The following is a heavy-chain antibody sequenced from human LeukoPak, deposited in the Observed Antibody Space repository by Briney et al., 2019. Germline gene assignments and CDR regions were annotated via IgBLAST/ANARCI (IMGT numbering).Heavy chain of an antibody. CDR2: ISSNGGST. CDR1: GFAFSSYA. Sequence: GGSLRLSCSASGFAFSSYAMHWVRQAPGKGLEYVSAISSNGGSTYYADSVKGRFTISRDNSKNTLYLQMSSLRAEDTAVYYCVKSARFGESAPYYFDYWGQGTLVTVSS. CDR3: VKSARFGESAPYYFDY. D-gene: IGHD3-10*01. V-gene: IGHV3-64D*06. J-gene: IGHJ4*02.